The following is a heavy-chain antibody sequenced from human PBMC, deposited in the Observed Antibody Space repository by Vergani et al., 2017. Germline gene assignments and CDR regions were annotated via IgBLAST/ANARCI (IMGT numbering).Heavy chain of an antibody. CDR2: IQFDGSNQ. CDR3: ARSEVGGAYYMDV. CDR1: GFTLSNYD. Sequence: QVQLVESGGGVVQRGGSLRLSCATSGFTLSNYDMQWIRQGPGKGLEFVAFIQFDGSNQYYADSVKGRFTLSRDFSKNTLYLQMNSLRTDDTATYYCARSEVGGAYYMDVWGKGTTVTVSS. J-gene: IGHJ6*03. V-gene: IGHV3-30*02. D-gene: IGHD2-15*01.